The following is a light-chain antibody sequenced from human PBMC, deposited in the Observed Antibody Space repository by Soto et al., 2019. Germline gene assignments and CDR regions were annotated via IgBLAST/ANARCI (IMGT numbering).Light chain of an antibody. V-gene: IGLV2-14*01. J-gene: IGLJ2*01. CDR2: DVS. CDR1: SSDVGGYNY. CDR3: SSATSSSTV. Sequence: QSALTQPASVSGSPGQSITISCTGTSSDVGGYNYVSWYQQHPGKAPKLMIYDVSNRPSGVSNRFSGSKSGNTASLTISGLQAEDEADYYCSSATSSSTVFGGGTKVTVL.